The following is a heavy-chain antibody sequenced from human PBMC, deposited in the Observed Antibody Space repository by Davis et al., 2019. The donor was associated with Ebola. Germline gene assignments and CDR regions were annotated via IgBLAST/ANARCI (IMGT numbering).Heavy chain of an antibody. D-gene: IGHD4-17*01. Sequence: AASVKVSCKASGYTFTSYAMHWVRQAPGQRLEWMGWINAGNGNTKYSQKFQGRVTITRDTSASTAYMELSSLRSEDTAVYYCARDSLPVTGWYFDLWGRGTLVTVSS. V-gene: IGHV1-3*01. CDR2: INAGNGNT. CDR3: ARDSLPVTGWYFDL. CDR1: GYTFTSYA. J-gene: IGHJ2*01.